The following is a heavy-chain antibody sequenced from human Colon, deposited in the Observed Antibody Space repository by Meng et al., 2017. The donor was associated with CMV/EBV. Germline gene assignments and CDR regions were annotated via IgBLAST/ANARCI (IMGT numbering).Heavy chain of an antibody. J-gene: IGHJ4*02. Sequence: GESLKISCAASGFPVSANYMAWFRQAPGRGLEWVSISYSGSTTTLYADSVKGRFSISTDSSNNTLYLQMSSLRDEDTDVYYCAREGYVRGFVNWGQGTLVTVSS. D-gene: IGHD5-12*01. CDR1: GFPVSANY. CDR2: SYSGSTTT. CDR3: AREGYVRGFVN. V-gene: IGHV3-53*01.